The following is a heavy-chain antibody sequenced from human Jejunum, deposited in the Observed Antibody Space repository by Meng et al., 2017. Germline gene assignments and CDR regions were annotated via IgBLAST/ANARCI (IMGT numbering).Heavy chain of an antibody. CDR1: GGSVSSGGYY. CDR3: VRGPDKAKSAY. D-gene: IGHD5-18*01. J-gene: IGHJ4*02. Sequence: SETLSLTCTESGGSVSSGGYYCNWIRQPPGKGLEYIGHIDSSGNTRYNPSLKSRVTISVDTSKNQFSLILTSVTAADTAVYYCVRGPDKAKSAYWGPGTLVTVSS. CDR2: IDSSGNT. V-gene: IGHV4-61*08.